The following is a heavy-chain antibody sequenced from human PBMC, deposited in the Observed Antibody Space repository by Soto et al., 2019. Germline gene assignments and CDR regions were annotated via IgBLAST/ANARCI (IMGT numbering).Heavy chain of an antibody. V-gene: IGHV3-30*19. CDR2: ISQDGSNK. CDR3: AIDYDFWSGSAYDGMDV. Sequence: QVQLVESGGGVVQPGRYMRLSCAASGFTFSIYGIHWVRQAPGKGLEWVAVISQDGSNKYYADSVKGRFTISRDNSKNTLYLQMSSLRGEDTALYYCAIDYDFWSGSAYDGMDVWCQGTTDTVSS. D-gene: IGHD3-3*01. J-gene: IGHJ6*02. CDR1: GFTFSIYG.